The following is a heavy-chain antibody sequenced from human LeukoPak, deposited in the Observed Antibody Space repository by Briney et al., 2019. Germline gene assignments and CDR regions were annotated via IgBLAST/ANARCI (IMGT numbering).Heavy chain of an antibody. V-gene: IGHV4-39*07. CDR1: GASISSGNYY. CDR3: ARGPYSYDSSGAFDI. CDR2: IYHTGST. D-gene: IGHD3-22*01. J-gene: IGHJ3*02. Sequence: SETLSLTCNVSGASISSGNYYWGWIRQSPDKDLEWIGSIYHTGSTYYHPSLTSRLSISIDTSKNQFSLKLSSVTAADTAVYFCARGPYSYDSSGAFDIWGQGTMVTVSS.